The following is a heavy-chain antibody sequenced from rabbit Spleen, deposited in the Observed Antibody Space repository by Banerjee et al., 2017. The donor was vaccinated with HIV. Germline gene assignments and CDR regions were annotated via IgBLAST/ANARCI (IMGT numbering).Heavy chain of an antibody. CDR1: GLGFTTNYW. CDR2: VYGGSSGTT. D-gene: IGHD1-1*01. Sequence: QSLEESGGDLVKPGASLTLTCKASGLGFTTNYWICWVRQAPGKGPEWIACVYGGSSGTTYHASWAKGRFTISKTSSTTVTLQMTSLTAADTATYFCARGSNGGGFGLWGPGTLVTVS. CDR3: ARGSNGGGFGL. V-gene: IGHV1S40*01. J-gene: IGHJ6*01.